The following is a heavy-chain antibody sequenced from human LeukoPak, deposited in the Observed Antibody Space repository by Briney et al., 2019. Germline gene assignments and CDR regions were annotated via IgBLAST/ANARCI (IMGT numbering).Heavy chain of an antibody. CDR2: IQYSGST. Sequence: SETLSLTCTVSGASISSGGYYWSWIRQSPGKGLEWMGYIQYSGSTNRNPSLKSRVTISVDTSKNQFSLKLSSVTAADTAVYYCASLIYDSSGYYFDKWGQGTLVTVSS. D-gene: IGHD3-22*01. V-gene: IGHV4-61*08. J-gene: IGHJ4*02. CDR1: GASISSGGYY. CDR3: ASLIYDSSGYYFDK.